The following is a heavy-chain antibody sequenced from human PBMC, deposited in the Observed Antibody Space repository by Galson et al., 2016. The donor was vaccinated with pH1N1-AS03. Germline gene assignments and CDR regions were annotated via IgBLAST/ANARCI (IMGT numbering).Heavy chain of an antibody. CDR2: IIRGGRT. CDR1: GDSFPGYY. Sequence: ETLSLTCHVHGDSFPGYYWTWLRQSPGKGLEWIGEIIRGGRTTYSPSLKSRATIFLDTSKNQFSLNSTAVTAADTAIYYCARGKKRGSSDTAVWFAPWGQGALVSVSS. J-gene: IGHJ5*02. V-gene: IGHV4-34*01. CDR3: ARGKKRGSSDTAVWFAP. D-gene: IGHD2-21*02.